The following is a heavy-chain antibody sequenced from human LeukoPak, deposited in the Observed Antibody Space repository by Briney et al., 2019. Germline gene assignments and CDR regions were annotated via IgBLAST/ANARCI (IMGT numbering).Heavy chain of an antibody. Sequence: ASVKVSCKASGYTFTSYAMNWVRQAPGQGLEWMGWINTNTGNPTYAQGFTGRFVFSLDTSVSTAYLQISSLKAEDTAVYYCAREGVSYILGSGSYFDYYYYMDVWGKGTTVTVSS. CDR2: INTNTGNP. CDR1: GYTFTSYA. D-gene: IGHD3-10*01. V-gene: IGHV7-4-1*02. CDR3: AREGVSYILGSGSYFDYYYYMDV. J-gene: IGHJ6*03.